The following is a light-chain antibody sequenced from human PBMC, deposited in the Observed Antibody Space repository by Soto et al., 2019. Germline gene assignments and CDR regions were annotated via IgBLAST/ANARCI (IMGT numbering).Light chain of an antibody. CDR1: SSDVGGYTS. J-gene: IGLJ1*01. CDR2: NDI. V-gene: IGLV2-14*03. CDR3: SSHTSSSPYL. Sequence: QSALTQPASVSGSPGQSITISCTGSSSDVGGYTSVCWYQQHPGKAPKLMIYNDIYRPSGVSDRFSASKSDNTASLTISGLQTEDEADYYCSSHTSSSPYLFGTGTKLTVL.